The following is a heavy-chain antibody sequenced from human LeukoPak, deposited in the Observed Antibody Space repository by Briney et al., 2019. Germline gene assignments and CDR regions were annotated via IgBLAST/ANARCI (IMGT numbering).Heavy chain of an antibody. V-gene: IGHV1-69*13. Sequence: ASVKVSCKASGGSVSTYSINWVRQAPGQGLEWMGGIIPIFGTTTYAQRFQGRVTITADESLSTAYMELSSLQSEDTAEYFCAKGPHGSHGADVFDIWGQGTTVTVSS. CDR2: IIPIFGTT. CDR1: GGSVSTYS. J-gene: IGHJ3*02. D-gene: IGHD5-24*01. CDR3: AKGPHGSHGADVFDI.